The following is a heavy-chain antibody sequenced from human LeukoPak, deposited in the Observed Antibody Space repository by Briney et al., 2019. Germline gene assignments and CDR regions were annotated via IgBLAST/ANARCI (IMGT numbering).Heavy chain of an antibody. V-gene: IGHV1-2*02. CDR1: GYTFTGYY. Sequence: ASVKVSCKASGYTFTGYYMHWVRQAPGQGLEWMGWINPNSGGTNYAQKFQGRVTMTRNTSISTAYMELSSLRSEDTAVYYCARGLGWGSSWPYYYYGMDVWGQGTTVTVSS. CDR3: ARGLGWGSSWPYYYYGMDV. J-gene: IGHJ6*02. CDR2: INPNSGGT. D-gene: IGHD6-13*01.